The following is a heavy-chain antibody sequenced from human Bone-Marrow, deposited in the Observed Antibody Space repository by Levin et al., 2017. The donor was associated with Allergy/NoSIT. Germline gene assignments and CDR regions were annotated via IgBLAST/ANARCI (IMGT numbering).Heavy chain of an antibody. CDR1: GGSLTNGDYY. Sequence: SQTLSLTCAVSGGSLTNGDYYWSWIRQSPGKGLECIGYIYYSGSTYYNPSLKSRVLISIDTSENQFSLKLKSVTAADTAVYFCASAAYYEFVWGSFRFFDHWGQGSLVTVSS. D-gene: IGHD3-16*02. CDR3: ASAAYYEFVWGSFRFFDH. J-gene: IGHJ4*02. CDR2: IYYSGST. V-gene: IGHV4-30-4*01.